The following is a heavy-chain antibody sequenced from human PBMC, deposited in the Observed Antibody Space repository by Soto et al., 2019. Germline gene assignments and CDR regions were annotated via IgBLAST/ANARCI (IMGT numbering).Heavy chain of an antibody. CDR3: ANVLGIAVAGLFDP. CDR1: GFTFSSYA. J-gene: IGHJ5*02. D-gene: IGHD6-19*01. CDR2: ISGRGGST. Sequence: PGGSLRLSCAASGFTFSSYAMSWVRQAPGKGLEWVSAISGRGGSTYYADSVKGRFTISTDKSKNTLYLQMNSLRAEDTAVYYCANVLGIAVAGLFDPWGQGTLGTVSS. V-gene: IGHV3-23*01.